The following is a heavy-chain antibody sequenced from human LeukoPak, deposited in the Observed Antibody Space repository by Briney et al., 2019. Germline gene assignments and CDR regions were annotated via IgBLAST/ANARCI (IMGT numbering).Heavy chain of an antibody. J-gene: IGHJ4*02. V-gene: IGHV4-61*02. CDR3: ARDMAGTFDY. CDR2: IYTSGST. CDR1: GGSISSGSYY. D-gene: IGHD6-19*01. Sequence: SSETLSLTCTVSGGSISSGSYYWSWIRQPAGKGLEWIGRIYTSGSTNYNPSLKSRVTISVDTSKNQFSLKLSSVTAADTAVYYCARDMAGTFDYWGQGTLVTVSS.